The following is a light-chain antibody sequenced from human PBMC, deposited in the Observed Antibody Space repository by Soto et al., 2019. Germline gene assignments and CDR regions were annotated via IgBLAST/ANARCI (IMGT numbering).Light chain of an antibody. CDR2: EVS. V-gene: IGLV2-14*03. J-gene: IGLJ1*01. CDR3: SSYTNTFTYV. Sequence: QSALTQPASVSGSPGQSITISCTGTSSDIGGYKFVSWYQQRPGKAPKLMIHEVSNRPSGVSNRFSGSKSGNTASLTISGLQAEDEADYYCSSYTNTFTYVFGTGTQLTVL. CDR1: SSDIGGYKF.